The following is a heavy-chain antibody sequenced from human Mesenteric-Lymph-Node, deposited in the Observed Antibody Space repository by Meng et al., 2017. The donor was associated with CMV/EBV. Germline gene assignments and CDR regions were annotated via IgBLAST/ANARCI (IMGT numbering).Heavy chain of an antibody. CDR1: GFTVKSYA. Sequence: GGSLRLSCAASGFTVKSYAMTWVRQAPGKGLQWVSLIYSTDTTTTYEDSVKGRFFISRDDSRNTLYLQMNSLRAEDTAVYYCARAQFDPWGQGTLVTVSS. V-gene: IGHV3-23*03. CDR2: IYSTDTTT. CDR3: ARAQFDP. J-gene: IGHJ5*02.